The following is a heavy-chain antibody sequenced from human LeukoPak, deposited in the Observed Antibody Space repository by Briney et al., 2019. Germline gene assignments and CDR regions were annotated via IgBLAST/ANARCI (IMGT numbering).Heavy chain of an antibody. Sequence: ASVKVSCKASGYTFTVDYMHWVRQAPGQGLEWMGWINPNSGGTNYAQKFQGRVTMTRDTSISTAYMELSRLRSDDTAVYYCARVGMGIFGVVGSYYYYMDVWGKGTTVTVSS. J-gene: IGHJ6*03. D-gene: IGHD3-3*01. CDR3: ARVGMGIFGVVGSYYYYMDV. CDR2: INPNSGGT. V-gene: IGHV1-2*02. CDR1: GYTFTVDY.